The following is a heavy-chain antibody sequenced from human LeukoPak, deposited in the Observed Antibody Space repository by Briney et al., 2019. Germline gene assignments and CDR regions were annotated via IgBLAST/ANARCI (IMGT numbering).Heavy chain of an antibody. CDR3: ARDPPGGAAADAALDY. CDR2: IIPIFGTA. Sequence: GASVKVSCKASGGTFSSYAISWVGQARGQGLEWMGGIIPIFGTANYAQKFQGRVTITADESTSTAYMELSSLRSEDTAVYYCARDPPGGAAADAALDYWGQGTLVTVSS. J-gene: IGHJ4*02. V-gene: IGHV1-69*13. D-gene: IGHD6-13*01. CDR1: GGTFSSYA.